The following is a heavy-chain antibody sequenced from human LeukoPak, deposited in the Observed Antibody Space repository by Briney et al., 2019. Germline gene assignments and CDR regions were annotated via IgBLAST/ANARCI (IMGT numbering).Heavy chain of an antibody. CDR1: GYTFTSYD. J-gene: IGHJ6*02. Sequence: ASVKVSCKASGYTFTSYDINWVRQATGKGVEWIGWMNPNSGNTGYAQKFHVSVTMTRNTSISTAYIELSSLRSEDTAVYYCARGTPVSVSMDVWGQGTTVTVSS. CDR2: MNPNSGNT. CDR3: ARGTPVSVSMDV. V-gene: IGHV1-8*01.